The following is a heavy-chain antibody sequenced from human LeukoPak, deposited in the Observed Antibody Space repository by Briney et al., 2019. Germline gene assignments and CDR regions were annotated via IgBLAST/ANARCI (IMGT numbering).Heavy chain of an antibody. CDR2: ISNNGGST. Sequence: GGSLRLSCAASTFTLSNYAMTWVRQAPGKGLEWVSSISNNGGSTYYADSVKGRFTISRDNSKNTLYLQMNSLRAEDTAVYYCAKGNSSSSSVVSPLYYWGQGTLVTVSS. J-gene: IGHJ4*02. CDR3: AKGNSSSSSVVSPLYY. CDR1: TFTLSNYA. D-gene: IGHD6-6*01. V-gene: IGHV3-23*01.